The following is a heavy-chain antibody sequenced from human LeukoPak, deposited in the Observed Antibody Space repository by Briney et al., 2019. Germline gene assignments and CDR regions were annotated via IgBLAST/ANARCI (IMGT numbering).Heavy chain of an antibody. J-gene: IGHJ4*02. V-gene: IGHV4-34*01. CDR3: ASRVMTT. Sequence: SETLSLTCAVYGGSFSGYYWSWIRQPPGKGLEWVGEINHSGSTNYNPSLKSRVTISVDTSKNQFSLKLSSVTAADTAVYYCASRVMTTWGQGTLVTVSS. CDR2: INHSGST. D-gene: IGHD4-17*01. CDR1: GGSFSGYY.